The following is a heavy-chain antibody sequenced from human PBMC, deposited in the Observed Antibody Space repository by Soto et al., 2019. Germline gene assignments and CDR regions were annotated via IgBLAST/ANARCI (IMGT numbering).Heavy chain of an antibody. D-gene: IGHD3-22*01. Sequence: EVQLLQSGGGLVQPGGSLRLSCDDSGLTFSTCAMSWVRQAPGPGLEWDSGITASGGNTYYADSVKGRFTVSRDNSKNPLLFQVDSPRAAYAALYYWASLYDTSGLYLHRFVVHIWGQGKMLTFSS. J-gene: IGHJ3*02. CDR3: ASLYDTSGLYLHRFVVHI. V-gene: IGHV3-23*01. CDR1: GLTFSTCA. CDR2: ITASGGNT.